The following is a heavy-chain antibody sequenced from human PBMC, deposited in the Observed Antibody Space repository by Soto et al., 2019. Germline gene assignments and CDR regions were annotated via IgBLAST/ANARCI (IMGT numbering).Heavy chain of an antibody. D-gene: IGHD6-19*01. V-gene: IGHV3-72*01. J-gene: IGHJ4*02. CDR3: TTEGPWLVPY. CDR1: GFTLSDHY. CDR2: SRDKAQGYST. Sequence: GSLRLSCAGSGFTLSDHYIDWVRQAPGKGLEWVGRSRDKAQGYSTAYAASVKGRFTTSRDESKNSVYLQMNSLKTEDTAMYYCTTEGPWLVPYWGQGTLVTVSS.